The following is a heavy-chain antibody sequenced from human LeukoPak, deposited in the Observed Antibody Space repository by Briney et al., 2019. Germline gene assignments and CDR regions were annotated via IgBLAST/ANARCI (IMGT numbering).Heavy chain of an antibody. V-gene: IGHV1-69*13. D-gene: IGHD2-21*01. CDR2: IIPIFGTA. Sequence: GASVKVSCKASGGTFSSYAISWVRQAPGQGLEWMGGIIPIFGTANYAQKFQGRVTITADESTSTAYMELSSLRSEDTAVYYCASSCGGDCYPNYYYYMDVWGKGTTVTVSS. CDR1: GGTFSSYA. J-gene: IGHJ6*03. CDR3: ASSCGGDCYPNYYYYMDV.